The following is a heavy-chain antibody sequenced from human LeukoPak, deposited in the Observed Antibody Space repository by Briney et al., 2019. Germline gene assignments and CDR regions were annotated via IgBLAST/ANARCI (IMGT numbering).Heavy chain of an antibody. CDR1: VGTFINYA. V-gene: IGHV1-69*04. CDR3: ARGKVVTMVRGVIITYFDY. Sequence: GASVKVSCKASVGTFINYAISWVRQAPGQGLEWMGRIIPLLEIADYAQKFQGRVTMTRDTSTSTVYMELSSLRSEDTAVYYCARGKVVTMVRGVIITYFDYWGQGTLVTVSS. CDR2: IIPLLEIA. D-gene: IGHD3-10*01. J-gene: IGHJ4*02.